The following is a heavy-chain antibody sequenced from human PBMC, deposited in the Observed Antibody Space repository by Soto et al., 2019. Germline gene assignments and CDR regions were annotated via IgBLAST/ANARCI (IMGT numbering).Heavy chain of an antibody. D-gene: IGHD3-10*01. Sequence: ASVKVSCKASGYTFTSYGISWVRQAPGQGLEWMGWISAYNGNTNYAQKLQGRVTMTTDTSTSTAYMELRSLRSDDTAVYYCARDHGTMVRGVPFDYWGQGTLVTVSS. V-gene: IGHV1-18*01. CDR3: ARDHGTMVRGVPFDY. CDR2: ISAYNGNT. J-gene: IGHJ4*02. CDR1: GYTFTSYG.